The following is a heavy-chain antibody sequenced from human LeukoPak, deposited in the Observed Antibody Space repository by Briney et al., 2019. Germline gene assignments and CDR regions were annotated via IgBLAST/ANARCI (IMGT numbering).Heavy chain of an antibody. CDR2: TYYRSKWYN. CDR1: GDRVSSNSAA. CDR3: ARLYSSSWYYYYGMDV. D-gene: IGHD6-13*01. J-gene: IGHJ6*02. Sequence: SQTLSLTCAISGDRVSSNSAAWNWIRQSPSRGLEWLGRTYYRSKWYNDYAVSVKSRITINPDTSKNQFSLQLNSVTPEDTAVYYCARLYSSSWYYYYGMDVWGQGTTVTVSS. V-gene: IGHV6-1*01.